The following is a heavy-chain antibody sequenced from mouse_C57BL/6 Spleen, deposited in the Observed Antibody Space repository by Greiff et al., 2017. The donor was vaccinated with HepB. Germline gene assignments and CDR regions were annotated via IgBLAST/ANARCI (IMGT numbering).Heavy chain of an antibody. CDR2: ISYDGSN. D-gene: IGHD2-4*01. V-gene: IGHV3-6*01. Sequence: EVKLMESGPGLVKPSQSLSLTCSVTGYSITSGYYWNWIRQFPGNKLEWMGYISYDGSNNYNPSLKNRISITRDTAKNQFFLKLNSVTTEDTATYYCARGDYDYDGYYYAMDYWGQGTSVTVSS. CDR1: GYSITSGYY. J-gene: IGHJ4*01. CDR3: ARGDYDYDGYYYAMDY.